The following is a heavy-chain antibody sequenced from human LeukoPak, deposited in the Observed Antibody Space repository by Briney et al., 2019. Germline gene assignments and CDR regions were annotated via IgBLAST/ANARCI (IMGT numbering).Heavy chain of an antibody. V-gene: IGHV4-59*01. J-gene: IGHJ5*02. Sequence: SETLSLTCAVYGGSFSGYYWSWIRQPPGKGLEWIGYIYYSGRTNYNPSLKSRITILVDTSKNQFSLKLSSVTAADTAVYYCARAETQYYDFWSGYHNWFDPWGQGTLVTVSS. CDR3: ARAETQYYDFWSGYHNWFDP. CDR2: IYYSGRT. D-gene: IGHD3-3*01. CDR1: GGSFSGYY.